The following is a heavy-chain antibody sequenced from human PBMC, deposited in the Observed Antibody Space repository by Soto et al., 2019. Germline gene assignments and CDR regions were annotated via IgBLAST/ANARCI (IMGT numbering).Heavy chain of an antibody. CDR3: ARSYSSWSGYYYGMDV. D-gene: IGHD6-13*01. Sequence: SETLSLTCTVSGGSISSSSYYWGWIRQPPGKGLEWIGSIYYSGSTCYNPSLKSRVTISVDTSKNQFSLKLSSVTAADTAVYYCARSYSSWSGYYYGMDVWGQGTTVTVSS. CDR2: IYYSGST. V-gene: IGHV4-39*01. J-gene: IGHJ6*02. CDR1: GGSISSSSYY.